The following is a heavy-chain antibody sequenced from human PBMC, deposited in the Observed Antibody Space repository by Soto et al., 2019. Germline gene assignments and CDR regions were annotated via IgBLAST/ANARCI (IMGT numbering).Heavy chain of an antibody. V-gene: IGHV3-48*03. Sequence: PGGSLRLSCAAYGFTFSSYEMNWVRQAPGKGLEWVSYISSSGSTIYYADSVKGRFTISRDNAKNSLYLQMNSLRAEDTAVYYCARDSVIMRALDYWGQGTLVTVSS. CDR2: ISSSGSTI. CDR1: GFTFSSYE. J-gene: IGHJ4*02. CDR3: ARDSVIMRALDY.